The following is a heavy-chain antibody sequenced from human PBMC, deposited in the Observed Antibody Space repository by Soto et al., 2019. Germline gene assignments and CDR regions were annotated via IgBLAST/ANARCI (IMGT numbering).Heavy chain of an antibody. J-gene: IGHJ4*02. CDR2: ISSTGTSM. CDR1: GFTFSSYE. V-gene: IGHV3-48*03. Sequence: VQLVESGGDLVQPGGSLRLSCAASGFTFSSYEMNWVRQAPGKGLEWVSYISSTGTSMDYADSVKGRFTISRDNAKISLFLQLNSLRDEDTAVYYCARETHFIDYWGQGTLVSVSA. CDR3: ARETHFIDY.